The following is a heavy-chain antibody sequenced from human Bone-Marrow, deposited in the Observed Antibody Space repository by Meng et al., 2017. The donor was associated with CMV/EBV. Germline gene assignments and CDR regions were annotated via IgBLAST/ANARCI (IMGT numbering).Heavy chain of an antibody. D-gene: IGHD2-2*01. Sequence: ASVKVSRQAFGYTVTSYDINWVRQATGQGLEWMGWMNPNSGNTGYAQKFQGRDTMTRNTSISSAYMELSSMRSEDTAVYDWARGGSYQQLSYYYYGMDGWGQGTTVTVSS. CDR3: ARGGSYQQLSYYYYGMDG. J-gene: IGHJ6*02. CDR2: MNPNSGNT. V-gene: IGHV1-8*01. CDR1: GYTVTSYD.